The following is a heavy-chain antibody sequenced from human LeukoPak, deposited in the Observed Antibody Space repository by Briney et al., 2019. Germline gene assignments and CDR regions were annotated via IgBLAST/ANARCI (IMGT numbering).Heavy chain of an antibody. Sequence: SETLSLTCTVSGGSISSSSYYWGCIRQPPGKGLECIGSIYYSGSTYYNPSLKSRVTISVDTSKNQFSLKLSSVTAADTAVYYCARQRFGYSLPLDYWGQGTLVTVSS. CDR3: ARQRFGYSLPLDY. V-gene: IGHV4-39*01. J-gene: IGHJ4*02. CDR1: GGSISSSSYY. D-gene: IGHD5-18*01. CDR2: IYYSGST.